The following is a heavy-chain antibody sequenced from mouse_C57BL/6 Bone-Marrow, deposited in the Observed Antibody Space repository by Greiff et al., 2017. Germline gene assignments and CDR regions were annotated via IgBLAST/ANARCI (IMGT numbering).Heavy chain of an antibody. D-gene: IGHD3-1*01. Sequence: QVQLPQSGAELVRPGASVTLSCKASGYTFTDYEMHWVKQTPVPGLEWIGAIDPETGGSAYNQKFKGKAILTADKSSSTAYMELRSLTSEDSAVYYCTRGGTGPFDYWGQGTTLTVSS. J-gene: IGHJ2*01. CDR3: TRGGTGPFDY. V-gene: IGHV1-15*01. CDR1: GYTFTDYE. CDR2: IDPETGGS.